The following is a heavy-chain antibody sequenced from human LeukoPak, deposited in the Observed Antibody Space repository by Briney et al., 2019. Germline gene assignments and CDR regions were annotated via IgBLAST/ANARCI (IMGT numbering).Heavy chain of an antibody. CDR3: ARQPLRGPVSGEDY. V-gene: IGHV4-39*01. CDR1: GGSISSSSYY. CDR2: IYYSGST. D-gene: IGHD1-14*01. J-gene: IGHJ4*02. Sequence: SETLSLTCTVSGGSISSSSYYWGWIRQPPGKGLEWIGSIYYSGSTYYNPSLKSRVTISVDTSKNQFSLKLSSVTAADTGVYYCARQPLRGPVSGEDYWGQGTLVTVSS.